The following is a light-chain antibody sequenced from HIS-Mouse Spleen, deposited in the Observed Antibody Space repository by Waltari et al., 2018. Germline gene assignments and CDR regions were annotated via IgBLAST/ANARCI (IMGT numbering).Light chain of an antibody. Sequence: QSALTQPASVPGSPGQSITLSCTGTSSDVGRYHLASWYQQHPDKAPKLMIYEGSKRPSGVSNRFSGSKSGNTASLTISGLQAEDEADYYCCSYAGSSTWVFGGGTKLTVL. J-gene: IGLJ3*02. CDR2: EGS. CDR1: SSDVGRYHL. V-gene: IGLV2-23*01. CDR3: CSYAGSSTWV.